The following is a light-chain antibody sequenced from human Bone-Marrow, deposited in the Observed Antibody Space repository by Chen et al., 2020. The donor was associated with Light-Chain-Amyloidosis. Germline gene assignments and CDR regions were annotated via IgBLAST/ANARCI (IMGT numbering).Light chain of an antibody. CDR3: QQYNSYWGT. Sequence: DIQMTQSPSTLSASVGDRVTITCRASQSISSWLAWYQQKPGKAPKLLIYDASRLESGVPSRFSGSGSGTEFTLTISSLQPDDFATYYCQQYNSYWGTFGQGTKVEIK. V-gene: IGKV1-5*01. CDR2: DAS. J-gene: IGKJ1*01. CDR1: QSISSW.